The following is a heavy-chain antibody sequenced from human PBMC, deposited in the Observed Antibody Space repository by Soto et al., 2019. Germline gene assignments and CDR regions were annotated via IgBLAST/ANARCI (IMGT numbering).Heavy chain of an antibody. V-gene: IGHV4-31*03. D-gene: IGHD3-10*01. J-gene: IGHJ6*02. CDR2: IYYSGST. CDR3: ARDRERGAGYYYGMDV. CDR1: GGSISSGGYY. Sequence: QVQLQESGPGLVKPSQTLSLTCTVSGGSISSGGYYWSWIRQHPGKGLEWIGYIYYSGSTYYNPSHKSRVTISVDTSKKQFSLTLSSVTAAETAVYYCARDRERGAGYYYGMDVWGQGTTVTVSS.